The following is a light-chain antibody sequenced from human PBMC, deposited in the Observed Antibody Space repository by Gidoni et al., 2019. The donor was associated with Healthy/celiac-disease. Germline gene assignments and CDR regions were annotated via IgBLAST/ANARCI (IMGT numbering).Light chain of an antibody. CDR2: DAS. J-gene: IGKJ4*01. CDR3: QQRSNGGT. Sequence: EIVLTQSPATLSLSPGERATLSCRASQSDSSYLAWYQQKPGQAPRLLIYDASNRATGIPARFSGSGSGTDFTLTISSLEPEDFAVYYCQQRSNGGTFGGGTKVEIK. CDR1: QSDSSY. V-gene: IGKV3-11*01.